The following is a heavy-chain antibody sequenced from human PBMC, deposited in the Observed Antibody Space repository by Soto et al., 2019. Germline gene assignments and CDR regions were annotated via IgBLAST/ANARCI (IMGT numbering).Heavy chain of an antibody. J-gene: IGHJ4*02. V-gene: IGHV4-4*02. Sequence: QVQLQESGPGLVKPSGTLSLTCAVSGGSISSSNWWGWVRQPPGKGREWIGEIYHSGSTNYKPSPKRRDTVPEATAKNHCSLKLSHVPAADTAVYSCARCIAAAGPSDYWGQGSLVTVSS. CDR3: ARCIAAAGPSDY. CDR1: GGSISSSNW. D-gene: IGHD6-13*01. CDR2: IYHSGST.